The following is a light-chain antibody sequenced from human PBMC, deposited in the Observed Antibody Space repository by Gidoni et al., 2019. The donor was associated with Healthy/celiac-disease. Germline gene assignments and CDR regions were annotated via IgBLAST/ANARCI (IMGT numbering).Light chain of an antibody. CDR3: QSADSSGTYEV. CDR2: KDS. CDR1: ALAKQY. V-gene: IGLV3-25*03. J-gene: IGLJ3*02. Sequence: YELTQPLSVSVSPGQTARITCSGDALAKQYAYWYQQKPGQAPVLVIYKDSERHSGIPERFSGSSSGTTVTLTISGVQAEDEADYYCQSADSSGTYEVFGGGTKLTVL.